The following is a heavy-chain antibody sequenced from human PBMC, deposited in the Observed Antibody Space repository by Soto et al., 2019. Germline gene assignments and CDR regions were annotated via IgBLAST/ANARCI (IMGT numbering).Heavy chain of an antibody. CDR1: GGTFSNDI. CDR2: IIPLLDTT. CDR3: LSVSPPASTFSGSDGLDS. D-gene: IGHD5-12*01. Sequence: QVQLVQSGAEVKKPGSSVKVSCKTSGGTFSNDIITWVRQAPGQGLEWMGRIIPLLDTTNYAQKIQGRVTITATQXTXTXHMELTSLISAAPAVSYCLSVSPPASTFSGSDGLDSGGPGTLVTVSS. V-gene: IGHV1-69*08. J-gene: IGHJ4*02.